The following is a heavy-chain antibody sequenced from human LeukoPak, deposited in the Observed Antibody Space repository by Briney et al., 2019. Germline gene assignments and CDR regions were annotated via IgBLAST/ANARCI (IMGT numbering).Heavy chain of an antibody. J-gene: IGHJ3*02. V-gene: IGHV4-31*03. Sequence: PSQTLSLTCTVSGGSISSGGYYWSWIRQPPGKGLEWIGYIYYSGSTYYNPSLKSRVTISVDTSKNQFSLKLSSVTAADMAVYYCARSIFLPAFDIWGQGTMVTVSS. D-gene: IGHD2/OR15-2a*01. CDR1: GGSISSGGYY. CDR2: IYYSGST. CDR3: ARSIFLPAFDI.